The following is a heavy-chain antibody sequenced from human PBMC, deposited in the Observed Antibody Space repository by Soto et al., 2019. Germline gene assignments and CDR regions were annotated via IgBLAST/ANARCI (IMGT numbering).Heavy chain of an antibody. CDR2: ISSSSSTI. CDR3: AGGDYDYIWGSYRPRDAFDI. J-gene: IGHJ3*02. V-gene: IGHV3-48*01. D-gene: IGHD3-16*02. Sequence: GGSLRLSCAASGFTFSSYSMNWVRQAPGKGLEWVSYISSSSSTIYYADSVKGRFTISRDNAKNSLYLQMNSLRAEDTAVYYCAGGDYDYIWGSYRPRDAFDIWGQGTMVTVSS. CDR1: GFTFSSYS.